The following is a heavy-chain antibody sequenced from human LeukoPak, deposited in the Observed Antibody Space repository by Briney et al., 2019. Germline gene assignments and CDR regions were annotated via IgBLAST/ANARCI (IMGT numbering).Heavy chain of an antibody. J-gene: IGHJ6*03. Sequence: PSETLSLTCTVSGGSISSGGYYWRWIRQPPGKGLEWIGYIYHSGSTYYNPSLKSRVTISVDRSKNQFSLKLSSVTAADTAVYYCARDDSYYYYMDVWGKGTTVTVSS. CDR1: GGSISSGGYY. V-gene: IGHV4-30-2*01. CDR3: ARDDSYYYYMDV. CDR2: IYHSGST.